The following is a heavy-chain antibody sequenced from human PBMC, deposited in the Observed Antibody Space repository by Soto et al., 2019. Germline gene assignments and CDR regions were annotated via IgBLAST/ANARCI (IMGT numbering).Heavy chain of an antibody. CDR1: GGSFSGYY. V-gene: IGHV4-34*01. D-gene: IGHD4-4*01. J-gene: IGHJ4*02. Sequence: SETLSLTCAVYGGSFSGYYWSWIRQPPGKGLEWIGEINHSGSTNYNPSLKSRVTISVDTSKNQFSLKLSSVTAADTAVYYCARAMTTVNPKFDYWGQGTLDTVSS. CDR2: INHSGST. CDR3: ARAMTTVNPKFDY.